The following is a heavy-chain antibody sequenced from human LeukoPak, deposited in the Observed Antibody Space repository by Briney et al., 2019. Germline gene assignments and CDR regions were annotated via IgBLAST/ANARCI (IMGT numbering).Heavy chain of an antibody. CDR3: ARNPWYDAFDI. Sequence: GGSLRLSCAASGFTFSSYGMHWVRQAPGKGLEWVAVISYDGSNKYYADSVKGRFTISRDNSKNTLYLQMNSLRAEDTAVYYCARNPWYDAFDIWGQGTMVTVSS. CDR2: ISYDGSNK. D-gene: IGHD2-15*01. V-gene: IGHV3-30*03. CDR1: GFTFSSYG. J-gene: IGHJ3*02.